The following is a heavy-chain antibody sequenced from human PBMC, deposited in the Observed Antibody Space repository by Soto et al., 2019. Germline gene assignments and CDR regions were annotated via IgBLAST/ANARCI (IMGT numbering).Heavy chain of an antibody. V-gene: IGHV1-2*04. CDR1: GYTFTGYY. Sequence: GASVKVSCKASGYTFTGYYMHWVRQAPGQGLEWMGWINPNSGGTNYAQKFQGWVTMTRDTSISTAYMELSRLRSDDTAVYYCARGSDIVVVPAAISHYYYGMDVWGQGTTVTVS. J-gene: IGHJ6*02. CDR2: INPNSGGT. D-gene: IGHD2-2*01. CDR3: ARGSDIVVVPAAISHYYYGMDV.